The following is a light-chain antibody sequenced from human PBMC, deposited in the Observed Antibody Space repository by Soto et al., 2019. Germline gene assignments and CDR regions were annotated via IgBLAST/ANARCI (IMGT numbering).Light chain of an antibody. CDR2: SNN. J-gene: IGLJ1*01. CDR1: SSSIGSNS. Sequence: QSALTQPPSASGTPGQRVTISCSGRSSSIGSNSVNWYQQLPGTAPKLLIYSNNQRPSGVPDRFSGSKSGTSGSLVISGLQSEDEADYFCAAWDDSLNGYVFGAGTKSPS. V-gene: IGLV1-44*01. CDR3: AAWDDSLNGYV.